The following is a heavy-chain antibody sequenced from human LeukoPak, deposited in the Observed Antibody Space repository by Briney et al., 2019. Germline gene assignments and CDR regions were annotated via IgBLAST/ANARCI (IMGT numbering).Heavy chain of an antibody. V-gene: IGHV1-18*01. J-gene: IGHJ6*03. Sequence: GASVKVSCKASGYTFTSYGINWVRQAPGQGPEWMGWISAYNGNTKYAQNLQGRVTMTTDTSTSTAYMELRSLRSDDTAVYYCARRGVDYYYYYYMDVWGKGTTVTISS. CDR3: ARRGVDYYYYYYMDV. D-gene: IGHD3-10*01. CDR2: ISAYNGNT. CDR1: GYTFTSYG.